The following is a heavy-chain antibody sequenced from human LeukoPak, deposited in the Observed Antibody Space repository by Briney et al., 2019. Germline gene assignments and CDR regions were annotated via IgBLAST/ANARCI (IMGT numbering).Heavy chain of an antibody. D-gene: IGHD3-3*01. J-gene: IGHJ4*02. CDR1: GYTFTSYD. CDR3: ARPQHYYDFWSDYPPPTEN. Sequence: ASVKVSCKASGYTFTSYDINWVRQASGQGLEWMGWMNPNSGNTGYAQKFQGRVTMTRNTSISTAYMELSSLRSEDTAVYYCARPQHYYDFWSDYPPPTENWGQGTLVTVSS. CDR2: MNPNSGNT. V-gene: IGHV1-8*01.